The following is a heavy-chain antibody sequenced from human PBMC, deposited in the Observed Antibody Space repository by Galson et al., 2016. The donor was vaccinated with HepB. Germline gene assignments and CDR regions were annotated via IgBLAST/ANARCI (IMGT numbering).Heavy chain of an antibody. D-gene: IGHD1-1*01. CDR3: AHSRNDGYYYYYMDV. CDR1: GFSLSTSEVG. Sequence: PALVKPTQTLTLTCTFSGFSLSTSEVGVGWIRQPPGKALEWLALIYWDDDKRYSPSLKSRLTITKDTSKNQVVLTMTNMDPVDTAIYYCAHSRNDGYYYYYMDVWGGGTTVTVSS. V-gene: IGHV2-5*02. CDR2: IYWDDDK. J-gene: IGHJ6*03.